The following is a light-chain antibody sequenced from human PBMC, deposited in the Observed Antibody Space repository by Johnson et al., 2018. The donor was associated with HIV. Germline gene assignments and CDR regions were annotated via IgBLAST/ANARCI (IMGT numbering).Light chain of an antibody. Sequence: QSVLTQPPSVSAAPGQKVTISCSGSSSNIGNNYVSWYQQLPGTAPKLLIYEHIKRPSGIPDRFSGSKSGASATLAITGLQTGDEADYYCETWDTSLSAGGVVGTGTKVTVL. CDR1: SSNIGNNY. CDR3: ETWDTSLSAGGV. J-gene: IGLJ1*01. CDR2: EHI. V-gene: IGLV1-51*02.